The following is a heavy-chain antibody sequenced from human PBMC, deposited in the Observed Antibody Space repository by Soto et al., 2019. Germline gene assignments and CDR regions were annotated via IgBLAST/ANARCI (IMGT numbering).Heavy chain of an antibody. D-gene: IGHD2-15*01. CDR3: ARVMYWTNYYYGMDV. Sequence: KTSETLSLTCTVSGGSISSGGYYWSWIRQHPGKGLEWIGYIYYSGSTYYNPSLKSRVTISVDTSKNQFSLKLSSVTAADTAVYYCARVMYWTNYYYGMDVWGQGTTVTVSS. CDR2: IYYSGST. V-gene: IGHV4-31*03. J-gene: IGHJ6*02. CDR1: GGSISSGGYY.